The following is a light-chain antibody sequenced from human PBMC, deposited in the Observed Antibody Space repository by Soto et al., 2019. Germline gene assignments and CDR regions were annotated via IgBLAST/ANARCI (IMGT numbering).Light chain of an antibody. CDR2: AVT. CDR1: QSISNF. J-gene: IGKJ4*01. Sequence: DIQMTQSPSSLSASVGDRVTITCRASQSISNFLHWYQQRPGKAPKHLIYAVTSLQGGVSPKFRGSGSGTDFTLTISSLQPEDFGTYYCQQTYEPPLTFGGGTKVQI. CDR3: QQTYEPPLT. V-gene: IGKV1-39*01.